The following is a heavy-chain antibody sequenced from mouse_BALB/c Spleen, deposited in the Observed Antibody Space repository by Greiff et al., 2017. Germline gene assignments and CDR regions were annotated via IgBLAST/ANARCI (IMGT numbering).Heavy chain of an antibody. CDR3: ARDDTTVVDWYFDV. D-gene: IGHD1-1*01. Sequence: EVQRVESGGGLVKPGGSLKLSCAASGFTFSSYAMSWVRQSPEKRLEWVAEISSGGSYTYYPDTVTGRFTISRDNAKNTLYLEMSSLRSEDTAMYYCARDDTTVVDWYFDVWGAGTTVTVSS. CDR2: ISSGGSYT. V-gene: IGHV5-9-4*01. CDR1: GFTFSSYA. J-gene: IGHJ1*01.